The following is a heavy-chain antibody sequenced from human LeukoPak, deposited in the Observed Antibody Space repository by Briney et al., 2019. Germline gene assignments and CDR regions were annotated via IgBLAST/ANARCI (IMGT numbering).Heavy chain of an antibody. J-gene: IGHJ4*02. Sequence: GGSLRLSCAASGFIFSSYAMSWVRQAPGKGLEWVSTISGSGGSTYYADSVKGRFTISRDNAKNSLYLQMNSLRAEDTAVYYCARARGYSYGYSDNWGQGTLVTVSS. D-gene: IGHD5-18*01. V-gene: IGHV3-23*01. CDR3: ARARGYSYGYSDN. CDR1: GFIFSSYA. CDR2: ISGSGGST.